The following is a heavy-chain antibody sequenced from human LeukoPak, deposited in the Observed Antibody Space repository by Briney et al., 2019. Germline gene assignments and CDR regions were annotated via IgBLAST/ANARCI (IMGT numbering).Heavy chain of an antibody. D-gene: IGHD3-22*01. V-gene: IGHV3-64D*06. CDR3: VRSDYYDSSGYYDY. Sequence: GGSLRLSCSASGFTFSSYAMHWVRPAPGKGLEYVSAISSNGGSTYYAASVKGRFTISRDNSKNTLYLQMSSLRAEDTAVYYCVRSDYYDSSGYYDYWGQGTLVTVSS. CDR1: GFTFSSYA. J-gene: IGHJ4*02. CDR2: ISSNGGST.